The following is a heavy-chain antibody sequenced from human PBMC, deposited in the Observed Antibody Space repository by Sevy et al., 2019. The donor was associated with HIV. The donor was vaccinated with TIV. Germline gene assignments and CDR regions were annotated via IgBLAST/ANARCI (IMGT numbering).Heavy chain of an antibody. CDR2: ISSSGSTI. J-gene: IGHJ4*01. V-gene: IGHV3-11*01. CDR1: GFTLSDYY. Sequence: GGSLRLSCAASGFTLSDYYMSWIRQAPGKGLEWVSYISSSGSTIYYADSVKGRFTISRDNAKNSLYLQMNSLRAEDTAVYYCARETSYDSSGYYQTIYFDYWGQGTLVTVSS. D-gene: IGHD3-22*01. CDR3: ARETSYDSSGYYQTIYFDY.